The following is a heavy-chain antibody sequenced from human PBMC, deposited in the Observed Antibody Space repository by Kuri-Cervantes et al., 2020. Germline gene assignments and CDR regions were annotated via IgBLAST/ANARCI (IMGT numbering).Heavy chain of an antibody. Sequence: SETLSLTCTVSGGSISSSSYYWGWIRQPPGKGLDWIGSIYYSGSTYYNPSLKSRVTISVDTSKNQFSLKLSSVTAADTAVYYFANQAQLPAKSGDYWGQGTLVTVSS. CDR3: ANQAQLPAKSGDY. CDR2: IYYSGST. CDR1: GGSISSSSYY. V-gene: IGHV4-39*01. J-gene: IGHJ4*02. D-gene: IGHD2-2*01.